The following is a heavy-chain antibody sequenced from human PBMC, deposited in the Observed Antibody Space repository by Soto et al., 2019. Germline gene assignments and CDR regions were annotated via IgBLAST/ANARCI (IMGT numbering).Heavy chain of an antibody. CDR2: ISSSSSTI. V-gene: IGHV3-48*02. J-gene: IGHJ4*02. D-gene: IGHD3-22*01. Sequence: LRLSCAASGFTFSSYSMNWVRQAPGKGLEWVSYISSSSSTIYYADSVKGRFTISRDNAKNSLYLQMNSLRDEDTAVYYCAREDPYYYDSSGFYGPPDYWGQGTLVTVSS. CDR1: GFTFSSYS. CDR3: AREDPYYYDSSGFYGPPDY.